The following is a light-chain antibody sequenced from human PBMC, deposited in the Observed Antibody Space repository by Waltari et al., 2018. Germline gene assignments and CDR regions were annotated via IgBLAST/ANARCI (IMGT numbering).Light chain of an antibody. CDR2: DAS. Sequence: EIVLTQSPATLSLSPGETATLSCRASQSVGTHLAWYQQKPGQAPRLLIYDASNRATGSPDRFRGSGSGTDFTLTISSLETADFAIYYCQQRSSWTPHTFGQGARLEIK. CDR1: QSVGTH. J-gene: IGKJ2*01. V-gene: IGKV3-11*01. CDR3: QQRSSWTPHT.